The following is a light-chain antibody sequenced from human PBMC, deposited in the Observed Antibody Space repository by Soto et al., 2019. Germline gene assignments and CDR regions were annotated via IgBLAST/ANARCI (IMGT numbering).Light chain of an antibody. V-gene: IGKV1-9*01. Sequence: DIQLTQSPSSLSASVGDRVTITCRASQDISSYLAWYQQKLGKAPKLLIYAASTLQSGVPSRFSGSGSGTDFTLTISSLQPEDFATYFCQHLNSYPHFGGGTKVDTK. J-gene: IGKJ4*01. CDR2: AAS. CDR1: QDISSY. CDR3: QHLNSYPH.